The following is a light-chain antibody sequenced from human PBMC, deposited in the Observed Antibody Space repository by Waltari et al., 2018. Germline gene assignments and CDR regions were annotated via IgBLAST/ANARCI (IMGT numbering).Light chain of an antibody. Sequence: DIQMTQSPSTLSASVGDSVTIICRASQRLSSYLAWYQQKPGKAPKLLIYKTSSLETGVPSSFSGTGSGTEFTLTISSLQPDDIATYYCQQYNSYPFTFGPGTKVDIK. J-gene: IGKJ3*01. V-gene: IGKV1-5*03. CDR3: QQYNSYPFT. CDR2: KTS. CDR1: QRLSSY.